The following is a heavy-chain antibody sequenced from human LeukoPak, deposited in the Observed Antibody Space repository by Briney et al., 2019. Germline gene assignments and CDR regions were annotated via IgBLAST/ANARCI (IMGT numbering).Heavy chain of an antibody. V-gene: IGHV1-18*01. D-gene: IGHD3-10*01. J-gene: IGHJ3*02. CDR1: GYTFTSYG. CDR3: ARDGSGSPYDAFDI. Sequence: VASVKVSCKASGYTFTSYGISWVRQAPGQGLEWMGWISAYNGNTNYAQKLQGRVTMTTDTSTSTAYMELRSLRSDDTAVYYCARDGSGSPYDAFDIWGQGTMVTVSS. CDR2: ISAYNGNT.